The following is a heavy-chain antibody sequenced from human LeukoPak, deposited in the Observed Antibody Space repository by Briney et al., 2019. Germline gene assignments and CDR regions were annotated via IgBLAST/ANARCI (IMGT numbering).Heavy chain of an antibody. D-gene: IGHD4-11*01. CDR1: GFTISSYTFGWFT. Sequence: GGSLRLSCAASGFTISSYTFGWFTMNWVRQAPGKGLEWLASIDSTSRYIYYTDSVKGRFTISKDNANSALHLQMNSLRVEDTAVYYCARDLDYSTALDFWGQGTLVTVSS. CDR3: ARDLDYSTALDF. J-gene: IGHJ4*02. CDR2: IDSTSRYI. V-gene: IGHV3-21*01.